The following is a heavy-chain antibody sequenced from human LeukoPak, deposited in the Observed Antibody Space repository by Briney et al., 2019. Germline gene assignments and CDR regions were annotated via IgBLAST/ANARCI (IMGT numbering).Heavy chain of an antibody. D-gene: IGHD6-19*01. J-gene: IGHJ4*02. V-gene: IGHV3-53*01. Sequence: PGGSLIPSYASAGFIGKRNYMMWVRQAPGKGLEWVSVSYSGGDTYYPDSVKGRFTVSRDNPKNTVYLQMNSLRAEDTAVYFCARSPVLDRNGWSCAVWGQGNLVTVSS. CDR3: ARSPVLDRNGWSCAV. CDR1: GFIGKRNY. CDR2: SYSGGDT.